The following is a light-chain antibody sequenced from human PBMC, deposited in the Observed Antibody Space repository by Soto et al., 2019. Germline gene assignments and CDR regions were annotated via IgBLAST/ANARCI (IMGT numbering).Light chain of an antibody. CDR3: SSYTSSSPYV. V-gene: IGLV2-14*01. CDR1: SSDVGGYNY. CDR2: EVS. Sequence: QSALTQPASVSGSPGQSITISCTGTSSDVGGYNYVSWYQQHPGKAPKLMIYEVSNRASGVSNRFSGSKSGNTASLTISGLQAEDEADYYCSSYTSSSPYVFGTGTKLTVL. J-gene: IGLJ1*01.